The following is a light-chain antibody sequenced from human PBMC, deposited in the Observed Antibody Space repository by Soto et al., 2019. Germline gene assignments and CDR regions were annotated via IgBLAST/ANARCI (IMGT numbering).Light chain of an antibody. J-gene: IGLJ3*02. CDR3: CSYAGSDPGV. Sequence: QSVLTQPPSVSGSPGQSVTISCTGTSSDVGGYNYVSWYQQHPGKAPKLMIYDVSKRPSGVPDRFSGSKSGNTASLPISGLQAEDEADYYCCSYAGSDPGVFGGGTKLTVL. V-gene: IGLV2-11*01. CDR2: DVS. CDR1: SSDVGGYNY.